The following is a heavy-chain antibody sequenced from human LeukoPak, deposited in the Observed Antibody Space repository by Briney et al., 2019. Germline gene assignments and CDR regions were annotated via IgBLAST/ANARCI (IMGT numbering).Heavy chain of an antibody. D-gene: IGHD3-22*01. CDR1: GFTFSTYA. V-gene: IGHV3-30*02. CDR2: VRYDGSNY. J-gene: IGHJ4*02. Sequence: GGSLRLSCAASGFTFSTYARHWLRQAPGKGLEWVAYVRYDGSNYYYPDSVKGRFTISRDNSKNTLYLQMNSLRAEDTAVYYCISGYSLDYWGQGTLVTVSS. CDR3: ISGYSLDY.